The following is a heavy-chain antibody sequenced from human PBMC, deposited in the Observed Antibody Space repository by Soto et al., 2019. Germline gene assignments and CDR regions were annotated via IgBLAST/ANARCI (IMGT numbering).Heavy chain of an antibody. CDR1: GLTADDYA. Sequence: EVQLVESGGGLVQPGRSLRRSCVASGLTADDYAMHWVRQAPGKGLEWVSGISSNSDTIDYADSVKGRFTISRDNAKNYLFLQMNSLRTEDTALYYCAKDMKWGGMTTIHYFDSWGQGTLVTVSS. J-gene: IGHJ4*02. V-gene: IGHV3-9*02. CDR2: ISSNSDTI. D-gene: IGHD4-17*01. CDR3: AKDMKWGGMTTIHYFDS.